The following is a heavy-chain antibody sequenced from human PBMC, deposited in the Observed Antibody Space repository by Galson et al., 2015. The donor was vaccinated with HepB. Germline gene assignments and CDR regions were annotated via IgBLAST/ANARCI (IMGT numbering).Heavy chain of an antibody. J-gene: IGHJ4*02. CDR3: AKDRGDYGDYFDY. Sequence: SLRLSCAASGFTFSRYGMHWVRQAPGKGLEWVAVISYDGSNKYYADSVKGRFTISRDNSKNTLYLQMNSLRAEDTAVYYCAKDRGDYGDYFDYWGQGTLVTVSS. CDR2: ISYDGSNK. D-gene: IGHD4-17*01. CDR1: GFTFSRYG. V-gene: IGHV3-30*18.